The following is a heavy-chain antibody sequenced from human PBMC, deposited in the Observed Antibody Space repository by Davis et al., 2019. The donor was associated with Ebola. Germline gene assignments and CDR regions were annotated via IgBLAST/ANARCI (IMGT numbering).Heavy chain of an antibody. CDR3: AREYEDVLGFLEWGKKRDYYAMDV. CDR2: ISGSGYST. J-gene: IGHJ6*02. D-gene: IGHD3-3*01. Sequence: GESLKISCAASGFTFSSYWMSWVRQAPGKGLEWVAGISGSGYSTYYADSVKGRFTISRDNSKNTLFLQMNSLRAEDTAVYYCAREYEDVLGFLEWGKKRDYYAMDVWGQGTTVTVSS. V-gene: IGHV3-23*01. CDR1: GFTFSSYW.